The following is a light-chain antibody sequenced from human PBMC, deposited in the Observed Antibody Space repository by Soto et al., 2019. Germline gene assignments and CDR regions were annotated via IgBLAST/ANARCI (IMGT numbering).Light chain of an antibody. V-gene: IGKV1-5*01. CDR2: GAS. CDR3: QHHNSYSQT. J-gene: IGKJ1*01. CDR1: QSIRYY. Sequence: DIQLTRSPPTLSASVGDRVTITCRASQSIRYYLAWYQQMPGKAPKLLIYGASSLQSGVPSRFSGSGSGTEFTLTISSLQPDNFATYFCQHHNSYSQTFGQGTKVDI.